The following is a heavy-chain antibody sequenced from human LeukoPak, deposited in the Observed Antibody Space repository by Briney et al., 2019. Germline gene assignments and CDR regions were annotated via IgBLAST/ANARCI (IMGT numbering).Heavy chain of an antibody. V-gene: IGHV3-7*01. D-gene: IGHD1-1*01. Sequence: GGSLRLSCAASGFTFSTFWMSWVRQAPGKGLEWVANIKEDGSEKYYVDSMEGRFTVSRDNAKNSLYLQMDSLRAEDTAVYYCTRGGTFVSDYWGQGTLVTVSS. CDR1: GFTFSTFW. CDR2: IKEDGSEK. J-gene: IGHJ4*02. CDR3: TRGGTFVSDY.